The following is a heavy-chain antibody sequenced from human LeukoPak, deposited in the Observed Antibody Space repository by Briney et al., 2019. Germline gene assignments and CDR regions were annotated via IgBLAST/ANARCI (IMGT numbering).Heavy chain of an antibody. CDR3: VRVANGVSLGAFDI. CDR2: ISASNVNT. D-gene: IGHD3-16*01. Sequence: ASVKVSCKASGYTFSSYDISWVRQAPGQGLEWMGWISASNVNTNYAQKLQGRVTMTTDTSTATAYMELRSLRSDDTAVYYCVRVANGVSLGAFDIWGQGTMVTVSS. J-gene: IGHJ3*02. V-gene: IGHV1-18*01. CDR1: GYTFSSYD.